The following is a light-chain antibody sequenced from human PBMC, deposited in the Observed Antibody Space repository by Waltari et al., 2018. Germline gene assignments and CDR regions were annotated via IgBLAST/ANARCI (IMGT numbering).Light chain of an antibody. CDR3: QQRSNWTPHT. Sequence: DIVLTQSPATLSLSPGDTATLSCRASQSVGSYLAWYQQKPGQPPRLLIYDVSNRATGVPARFRGSGSGTEFTLTISSLEAEDFAVYYCQQRSNWTPHTFGQGARLDIK. V-gene: IGKV3-11*01. J-gene: IGKJ2*01. CDR1: QSVGSY. CDR2: DVS.